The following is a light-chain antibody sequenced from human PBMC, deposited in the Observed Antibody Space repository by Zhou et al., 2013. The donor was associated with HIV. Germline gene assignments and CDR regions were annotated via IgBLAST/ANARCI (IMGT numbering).Light chain of an antibody. CDR2: ATS. CDR3: QQANSFPLT. J-gene: IGKJ4*01. V-gene: IGKV1-12*01. CDR1: QGSSSW. Sequence: DIQMTQSPSSLSASTGDRVTITCRASQGSSSWLAWYQQKPGKAPKLLIYATSTLQSGVPSRFSGSGSGTDFTLTISSLQPADFATYYCQQANSFPLTFGGGTKVEIK.